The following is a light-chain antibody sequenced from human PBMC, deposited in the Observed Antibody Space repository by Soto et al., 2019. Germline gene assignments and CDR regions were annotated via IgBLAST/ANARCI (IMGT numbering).Light chain of an antibody. Sequence: SVQTQTASGPGTPGQSITISCTGTGSDVGGYNYVSCYRQHPGKSPKLLIYESRNRPSGLSNRISFSTSGNTSSLTISGLQVEDEDEYFCSSYKSRTNYVLRTGTKVTVL. V-gene: IGLV2-14*01. CDR3: SSYKSRTNYV. J-gene: IGLJ1*01. CDR2: ESR. CDR1: GSDVGGYNY.